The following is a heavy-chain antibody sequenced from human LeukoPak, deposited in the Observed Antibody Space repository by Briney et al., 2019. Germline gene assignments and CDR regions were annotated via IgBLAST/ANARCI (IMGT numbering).Heavy chain of an antibody. D-gene: IGHD3-10*01. CDR3: ARGSDYNWFDP. J-gene: IGHJ5*02. Sequence: PSETLSLTCTVPGGSISSSSYYWGWIRQPPGKGLEWIGSIYYSGSTYYNPSLKSRVTISVDTSKNQFSLKLSSVTAADTAVYYCARGSDYNWFDPWGQGTLVTVSS. V-gene: IGHV4-39*01. CDR2: IYYSGST. CDR1: GGSISSSSYY.